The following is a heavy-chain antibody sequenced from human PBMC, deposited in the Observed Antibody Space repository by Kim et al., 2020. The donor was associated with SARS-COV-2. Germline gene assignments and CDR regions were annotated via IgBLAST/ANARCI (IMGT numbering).Heavy chain of an antibody. CDR3: ARGLLWFGGYFDY. V-gene: IGHV1-69*13. J-gene: IGHJ4*02. CDR1: GGTFSSYA. D-gene: IGHD3-10*01. Sequence: SVKVSCKASGGTFSSYAISWVRQAPGQGLEWMGGIIPIFGTANYAQKFQGRVTITADESTSTAYMELSSLRSEDTAVYYCARGLLWFGGYFDYWGQGTLVTVSS. CDR2: IIPIFGTA.